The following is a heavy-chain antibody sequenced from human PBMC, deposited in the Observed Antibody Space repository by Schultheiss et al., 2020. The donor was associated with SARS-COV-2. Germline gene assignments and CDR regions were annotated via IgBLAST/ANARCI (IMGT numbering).Heavy chain of an antibody. D-gene: IGHD1-7*01. J-gene: IGHJ5*02. CDR3: AKESVTGTTLKYNWFDP. Sequence: GGSLRLSCAASGFTFSSYSMTWVRQAPGKGLEWVAVISYDGSNKYYADSVKGRFTISRDNSKNTLYLQMNSLRAEDTAVYYCAKESVTGTTLKYNWFDPWGQGTLVTVSS. V-gene: IGHV3-30*18. CDR2: ISYDGSNK. CDR1: GFTFSSYS.